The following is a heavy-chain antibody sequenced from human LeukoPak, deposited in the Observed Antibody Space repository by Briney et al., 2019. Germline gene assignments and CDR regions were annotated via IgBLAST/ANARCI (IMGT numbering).Heavy chain of an antibody. CDR3: TRHLIGSTPFDY. CDR2: IRSKPNSYAT. V-gene: IGHV3-73*01. Sequence: GGPLTLPCAACGFTFRDSAFHWVRQASGKGLEGVGRIRSKPNSYATAYTASVKGRFTISRDDSKNMAYLQMNSLNTEDTAMYYCTRHLIGSTPFDYWGQGTLVSVSS. D-gene: IGHD2-15*01. J-gene: IGHJ4*02. CDR1: GFTFRDSA.